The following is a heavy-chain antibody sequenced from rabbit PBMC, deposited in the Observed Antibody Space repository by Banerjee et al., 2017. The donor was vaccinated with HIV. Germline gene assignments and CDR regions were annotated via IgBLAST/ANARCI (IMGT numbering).Heavy chain of an antibody. CDR1: GFSFSSYW. J-gene: IGHJ4*01. CDR2: IYAGSSGGT. Sequence: QEQLEESGGDLVKPGASLTLTCTASGFSFSSYWICWVRQAPGKGPEWIGTIYAGSSGGTYYASWAKGRFTISKTSSTTVTLQMTSLTAADTATYFCARDLSGVIGWNLNLWGPGTLVTVS. CDR3: ARDLSGVIGWNLNL. V-gene: IGHV1S45*01. D-gene: IGHD1-1*01.